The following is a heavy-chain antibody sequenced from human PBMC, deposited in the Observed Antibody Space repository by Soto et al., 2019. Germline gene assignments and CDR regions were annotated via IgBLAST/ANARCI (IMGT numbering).Heavy chain of an antibody. V-gene: IGHV3-15*01. CDR3: TAQFYFDASGYSFDL. CDR1: GFTFNNAW. J-gene: IGHJ4*02. D-gene: IGHD3-22*01. Sequence: GDLRLSCAASGFTFNNAWRGWVRQAPGQGLEWVGHMKSKSEGETTDYAAPVKGRFTISRDDSKNTVYLQMNSLTTEDTAVYYCTAQFYFDASGYSFDLWGQGTLVTVAS. CDR2: MKSKSEGETT.